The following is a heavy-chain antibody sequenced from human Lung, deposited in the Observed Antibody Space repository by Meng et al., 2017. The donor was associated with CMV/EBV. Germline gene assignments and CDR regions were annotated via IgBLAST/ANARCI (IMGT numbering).Heavy chain of an antibody. J-gene: IGHJ5*02. D-gene: IGHD2-2*03. Sequence: GGSLRLXCKGSGYSFTSYWIGWVRQMPGKGLEWMGIIYPGDSDTRYSPSFQGQVTISADKSISTAYLQWSSLKASDTAMYYCARSGYCSSTSCDNWFDPWGQGTXVTVSS. CDR3: ARSGYCSSTSCDNWFDP. V-gene: IGHV5-51*01. CDR1: GYSFTSYW. CDR2: IYPGDSDT.